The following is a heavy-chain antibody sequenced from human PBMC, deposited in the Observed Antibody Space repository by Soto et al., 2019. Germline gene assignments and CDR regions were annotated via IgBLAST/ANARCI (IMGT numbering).Heavy chain of an antibody. CDR1: GGTFSSYA. D-gene: IGHD6-6*01. Sequence: SVKVSCKASGGTFSSYAISWVRQAPGQGLEWMGGTIPIFGTANYAQKFQGRVTITADESTSTAYMELSSLRSEDTAVYYSARCMAASYSSYGMDPWCPGPTVTV. J-gene: IGHJ6*02. V-gene: IGHV1-69*13. CDR2: TIPIFGTA. CDR3: ARCMAASYSSYGMDP.